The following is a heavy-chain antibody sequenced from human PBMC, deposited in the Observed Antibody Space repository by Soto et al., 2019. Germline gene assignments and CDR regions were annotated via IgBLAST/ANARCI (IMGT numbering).Heavy chain of an antibody. CDR1: GFSVSTHY. J-gene: IGHJ5*02. CDR2: ISGSGGST. Sequence: GGSLRLSCAASGFSVSTHYMSWVRQAPGKGLEWVSAISGSGGSTYYADSVKGRFTISRDNSKNTLYLQMNSLRAEDTAVYYCAKEKSRLDWFDPWGQGTLVTVSS. V-gene: IGHV3-23*01. CDR3: AKEKSRLDWFDP. D-gene: IGHD2-21*01.